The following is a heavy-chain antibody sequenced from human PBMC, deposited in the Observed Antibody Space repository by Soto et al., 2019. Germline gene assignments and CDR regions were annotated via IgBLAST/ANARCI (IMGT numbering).Heavy chain of an antibody. CDR3: ARGRIVVVVAATEYNWFDP. Sequence: QVQLQESGPGLVKPSQTLSLTCTVSGGSISSGDYYWSWIRQPPGKGLEWIGYIYYSGSTYYNPSLKIRVTISVDTSKNQFSLKLSSVTAADTAVYYCARGRIVVVVAATEYNWFDPWGQGTLVTVSS. CDR1: GGSISSGDYY. CDR2: IYYSGST. J-gene: IGHJ5*02. V-gene: IGHV4-30-4*01. D-gene: IGHD2-15*01.